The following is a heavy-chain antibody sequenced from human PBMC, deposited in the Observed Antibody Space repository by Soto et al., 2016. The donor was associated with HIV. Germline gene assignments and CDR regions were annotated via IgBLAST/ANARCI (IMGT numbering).Heavy chain of an antibody. CDR3: AAWAVSATAAHLDY. D-gene: IGHD1-26*01. CDR2: IHYSGNA. Sequence: QVQLQESGPGLVKPSETLSLNCNFSGDSTTNYQWNWVRQSPGKGLEWIGYIHYSGNANYSPALQSRITISLDTSKSQFSLKIMSLTTADTAVYYCAAWAVSATAAHLDYVGPGNPDHRLL. CDR1: GDSTTNYQ. V-gene: IGHV4-59*01. J-gene: IGHJ4*02.